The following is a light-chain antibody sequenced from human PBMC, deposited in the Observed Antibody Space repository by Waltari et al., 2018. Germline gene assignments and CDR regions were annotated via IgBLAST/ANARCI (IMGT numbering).Light chain of an antibody. CDR3: CSYTSSTSVT. Sequence: SALTQPASVSGSPGQSITISCTGVGRDIGTHEYVPWYQQHPGKAPKLIIYDVSHRPSGVSNRFSGSKSGSSASLTISGLQAEDEADYYCCSYTSSTSVTFGGGTKVTVL. V-gene: IGLV2-14*03. CDR2: DVS. CDR1: GRDIGTHEY. J-gene: IGLJ2*01.